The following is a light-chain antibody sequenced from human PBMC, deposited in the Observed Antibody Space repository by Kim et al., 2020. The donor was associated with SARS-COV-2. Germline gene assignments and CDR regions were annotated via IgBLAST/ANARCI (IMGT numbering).Light chain of an antibody. V-gene: IGLV2-14*01. J-gene: IGLJ1*01. Sequence: QSALTQPASVSGSPGQSITISCTGTTSDVGGYNYVSWYQQHPGKAPKLIIYAVSKRPSGVSNRFSGSKSANTASLTISGLQAEDEADYYCSSYTSTTTYVFGTGTKVTVL. CDR3: SSYTSTTTYV. CDR1: TSDVGGYNY. CDR2: AVS.